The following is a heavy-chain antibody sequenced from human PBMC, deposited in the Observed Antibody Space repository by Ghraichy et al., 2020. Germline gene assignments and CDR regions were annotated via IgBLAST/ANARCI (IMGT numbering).Heavy chain of an antibody. CDR1: GYTFTSSY. V-gene: IGHV1-46*01. D-gene: IGHD5-18*01. CDR3: VREEGRYIYGRQYHFDY. CDR2: INPSGGST. J-gene: IGHJ4*02. Sequence: ASVKVSCKASGYTFTSSYMHWVRQAPGQGLEWMGIINPSGGSTSYAQKFRGRVTMTRDTSTSTVYMELSSLRSEDTAVYYCVREEGRYIYGRQYHFDYWGQGTLVTVSS.